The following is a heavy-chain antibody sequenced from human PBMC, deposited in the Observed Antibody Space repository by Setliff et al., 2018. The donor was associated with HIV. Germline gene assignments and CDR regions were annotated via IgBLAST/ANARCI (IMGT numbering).Heavy chain of an antibody. CDR2: IFYSGIT. J-gene: IGHJ3*02. V-gene: IGHV4-39*01. Sequence: SETLSLTCSVSDVSMSTTSYYWGWIRQSPGMGLEWIGSIFYSGITYYNPSLKSRVTISVDTSKNQFSLNLTSVTAADTAVYYCARSKTFYDFWGGYYTHGAFKIWGLGTMVTVSS. D-gene: IGHD3-3*01. CDR3: ARSKTFYDFWGGYYTHGAFKI. CDR1: DVSMSTTSYY.